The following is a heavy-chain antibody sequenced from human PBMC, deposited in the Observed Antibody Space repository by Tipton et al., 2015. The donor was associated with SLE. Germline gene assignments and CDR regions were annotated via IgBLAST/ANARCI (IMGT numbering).Heavy chain of an antibody. Sequence: TLSLTCAVSGDSMTSGGQYWNWIRHHPGKGLEWIGNIYSSGRIYYNPSLKSRLMISLDKSKNQFSLKLNSVSAADTAIYYCARATNAEGVFDYWGQGTLVTVSS. CDR1: GDSMTSGGQY. V-gene: IGHV4-31*11. CDR3: ARATNAEGVFDY. D-gene: IGHD2-2*01. CDR2: IYSSGRI. J-gene: IGHJ4*02.